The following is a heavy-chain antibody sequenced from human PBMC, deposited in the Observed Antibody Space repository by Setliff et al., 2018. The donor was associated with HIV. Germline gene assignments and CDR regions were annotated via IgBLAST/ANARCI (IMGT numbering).Heavy chain of an antibody. CDR3: ARGHYDSSGYYYFDY. J-gene: IGHJ4*02. V-gene: IGHV3-20*04. D-gene: IGHD3-22*01. CDR2: INWDGSDT. CDR1: GFIFGDYG. Sequence: PWGSLRLSCAASGFIFGDYGMSWVRQAPGKGLEWVSGINWDGSDTGYADSVKGRFTISRDNAKNSLYLQMNSLRAEDTALYYCARGHYDSSGYYYFDYWGQGTLVTVSS.